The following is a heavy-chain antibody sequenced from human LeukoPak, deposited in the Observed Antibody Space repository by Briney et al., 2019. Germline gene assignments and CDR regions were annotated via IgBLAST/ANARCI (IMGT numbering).Heavy chain of an antibody. D-gene: IGHD3-3*01. Sequence: PSETLSLTCTVSGGSTSSYYWSWIRQPAGKGLEWIGRIYTSGSTNYNPSLKSRVTMSVDTSKSQFSLKLRSVTAADTAVYYCARCRDFWSGRGFDPWGQGTLVTVSS. CDR3: ARCRDFWSGRGFDP. V-gene: IGHV4-4*07. CDR1: GGSTSSYY. CDR2: IYTSGST. J-gene: IGHJ5*02.